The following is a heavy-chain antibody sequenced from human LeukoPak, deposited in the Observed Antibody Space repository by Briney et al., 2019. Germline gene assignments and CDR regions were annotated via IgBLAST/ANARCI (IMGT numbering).Heavy chain of an antibody. V-gene: IGHV3-23*01. CDR2: ITGDGTTT. Sequence: GGSLRLSCEASGLTFSSYGMSWVRQAPGKGLQWVSAITGDGTTTYYADSVKGRFTTSRDNSKNMLYLQMSSLRAEDTAVYYCAKMQGYFDYWGQGTLVPVSS. CDR1: GLTFSSYG. J-gene: IGHJ4*02. CDR3: AKMQGYFDY.